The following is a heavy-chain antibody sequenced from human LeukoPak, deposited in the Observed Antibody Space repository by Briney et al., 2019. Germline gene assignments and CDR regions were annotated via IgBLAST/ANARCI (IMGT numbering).Heavy chain of an antibody. V-gene: IGHV3-21*01. Sequence: PGGSLRLSCAASGFTFNSYSMNWVRQAPGKGLEWVSSIGGRKNYIDYADSIKGRFTTSRDNTKKSLYLQMNNLRAEDTAVYYCARAPLGGSYDYWGQGTLATVSS. J-gene: IGHJ4*02. D-gene: IGHD1-26*01. CDR1: GFTFNSYS. CDR2: IGGRKNYI. CDR3: ARAPLGGSYDY.